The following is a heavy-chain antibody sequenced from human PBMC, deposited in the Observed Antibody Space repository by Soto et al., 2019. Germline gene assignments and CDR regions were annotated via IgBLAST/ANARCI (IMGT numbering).Heavy chain of an antibody. V-gene: IGHV3-7*04. CDR3: ARHNWWHFD. CDR1: GFTFSINS. Sequence: EVQLVESGGGLVHPGGSLRLSCAASGFTFSINSMSWVRQAPGKGPEWVANIKSDGNERYYVDSVRGRFTISRDNAKNSLSLQMDSLRAEDTAVYYCARHNWWHFDWGQGTLVTVSS. CDR2: IKSDGNER. J-gene: IGHJ4*02. D-gene: IGHD1-1*01.